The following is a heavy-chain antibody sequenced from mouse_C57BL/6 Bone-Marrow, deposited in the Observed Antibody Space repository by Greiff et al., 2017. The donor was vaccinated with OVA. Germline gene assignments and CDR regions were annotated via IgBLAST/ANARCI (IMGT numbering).Heavy chain of an antibody. CDR2: IDPENGDT. J-gene: IGHJ1*03. D-gene: IGHD2-2*01. CDR1: GFNIKDDY. CDR3: TYGSYWYFDV. Sequence: VQLQQSGAELVRPGASVKLSCTASGFNIKDDYMHWVKQRPEQGLEWIGWIDPENGDTEYASKFQGKATITADTSSNTAYLQLSSLTSEDTAVYYCTYGSYWYFDVWGTGTTVTVSS. V-gene: IGHV14-4*01.